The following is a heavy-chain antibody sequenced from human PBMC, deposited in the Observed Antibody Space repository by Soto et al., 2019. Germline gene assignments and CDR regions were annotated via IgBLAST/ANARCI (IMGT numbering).Heavy chain of an antibody. CDR3: ASDYYGSGSPYYFDY. V-gene: IGHV4-34*01. D-gene: IGHD3-10*01. J-gene: IGHJ4*02. CDR2: INHSGST. CDR1: GGSFSGYY. Sequence: PSETLSLTCAVYGGSFSGYYRSWIRQPPGKGLEWIGEINHSGSTNYNPSLKSRVTISVDTSKNQFSLKLSSVTAADTAVYYCASDYYGSGSPYYFDYWGQGTLVTVSS.